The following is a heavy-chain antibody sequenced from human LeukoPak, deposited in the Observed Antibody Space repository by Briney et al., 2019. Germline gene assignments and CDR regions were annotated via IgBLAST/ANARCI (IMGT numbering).Heavy chain of an antibody. CDR2: IYHSGST. V-gene: IGHV4-38-2*02. CDR1: GYSISSGYY. CDR3: ATLTTVVTPLYFDY. Sequence: KSSETLSLTCTVSGYSISSGYYWGWIRQPPGKGLEWIGSIYHSGSTYYNPSLKSRVTISVDTSKNQFSLKLSSVTAADTAVYYCATLTTVVTPLYFDYWGQGALVTVSS. J-gene: IGHJ4*02. D-gene: IGHD4-23*01.